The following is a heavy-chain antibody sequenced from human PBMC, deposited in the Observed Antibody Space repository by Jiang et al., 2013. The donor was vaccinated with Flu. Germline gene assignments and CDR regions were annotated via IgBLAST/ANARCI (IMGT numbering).Heavy chain of an antibody. J-gene: IGHJ4*02. CDR2: ISASGSST. CDR3: AKVPAGEVAFDI. CDR1: GFTFNNYA. V-gene: IGHV3-23*01. D-gene: IGHD3-9*01. Sequence: QLLESGGGLVQPGGSLRLSCAASGFTFNNYAMSWVRQAPGKGLEWVSAISASGSSTTYADSVKGRSTISRDNSENTLYLQMNSLRAEDTAVYYCAKVPAGEVAFDIWGQGTLVTVSS.